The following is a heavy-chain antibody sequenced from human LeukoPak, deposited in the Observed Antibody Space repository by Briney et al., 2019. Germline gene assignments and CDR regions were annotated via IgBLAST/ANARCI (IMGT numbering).Heavy chain of an antibody. D-gene: IGHD3-16*01. Sequence: PGGSLRLSCVASGFTFSSYWIHWVRQAPGMGLVWVSRINGGGGSTDYADSVKGRFTISRDNAKNTVYLQMNSLRVEDTAVFYCVRGGVDYWGQGTLVTVSS. V-gene: IGHV3-74*01. CDR1: GFTFSSYW. CDR3: VRGGVDY. J-gene: IGHJ4*02. CDR2: INGGGGST.